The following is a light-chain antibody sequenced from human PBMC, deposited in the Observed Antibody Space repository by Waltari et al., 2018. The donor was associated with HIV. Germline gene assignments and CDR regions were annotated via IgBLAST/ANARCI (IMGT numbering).Light chain of an antibody. CDR3: AAYAGNSIVI. CDR2: DVN. V-gene: IGLV2-8*01. CDR1: SSDIGYFNY. Sequence: QSALTQPPSASGSPGQSVTVSCTGTSSDIGYFNYVSWYPQHPGKAPKLLIYDVNKRPSGVPDRFSASKSGATAFLTVSGLLAEDEADYYCAAYAGNSIVIFGGGTKVTV. J-gene: IGLJ2*01.